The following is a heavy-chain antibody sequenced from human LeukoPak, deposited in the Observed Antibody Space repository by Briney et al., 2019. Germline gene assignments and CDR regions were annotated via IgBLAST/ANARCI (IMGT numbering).Heavy chain of an antibody. CDR3: ARVGYYDSSGYRAFDI. Sequence: GGSLRLSCAASGFIVSGDFMSWVRQAPGKGLEWVSSISSSSSYIYYADSVKGRFTISRDNAKNSLYLQMNGLRAEDTAVYYCARVGYYDSSGYRAFDIWGQGTMVTVSS. D-gene: IGHD3-22*01. CDR2: ISSSSSYI. J-gene: IGHJ3*02. V-gene: IGHV3-21*01. CDR1: GFIVSGDF.